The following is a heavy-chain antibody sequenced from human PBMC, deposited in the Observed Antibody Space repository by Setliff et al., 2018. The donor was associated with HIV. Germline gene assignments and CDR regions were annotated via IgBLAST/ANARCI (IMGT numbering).Heavy chain of an antibody. D-gene: IGHD5-12*01. J-gene: IGHJ4*02. Sequence: PGGSLRLSCAASGFNFSSHTMNWIRQAPGKGLEWVSSISSTGTYIFYADSVKGRFTISRDNAKNSLYLQMDSLRAEDTAVYYCARDFMATTNGFDYWGQGTQVTVSS. CDR1: GFNFSSHT. V-gene: IGHV3-21*01. CDR3: ARDFMATTNGFDY. CDR2: ISSTGTYI.